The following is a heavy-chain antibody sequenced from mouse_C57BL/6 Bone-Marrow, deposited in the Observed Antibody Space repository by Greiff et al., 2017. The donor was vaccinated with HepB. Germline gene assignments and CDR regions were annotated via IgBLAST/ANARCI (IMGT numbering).Heavy chain of an antibody. CDR2: INPYNGGT. V-gene: IGHV1-19*01. Sequence: EVKLVESGPVLVKPGASVKMSCKASGYTFTDYYMNWVKQSHGKSLEWIGVINPYNGGTSYNQKFKGKATLTVDKSSSTAYMELNSLTSEDSAVYYCARKGFIATVVATGGFDYWGQGTTLTVSS. CDR1: GYTFTDYY. D-gene: IGHD1-1*01. CDR3: ARKGFIATVVATGGFDY. J-gene: IGHJ2*01.